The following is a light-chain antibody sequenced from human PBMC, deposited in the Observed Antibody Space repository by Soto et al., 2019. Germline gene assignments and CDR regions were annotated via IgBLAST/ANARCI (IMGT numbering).Light chain of an antibody. CDR3: QQINGSPWT. CDR2: GAS. J-gene: IGKJ1*01. Sequence: IPLSQSPSSLAASVGVTVPITCRPSPAIASFLAWYQQRPGTAPKLLISGASTLQSGVPSRFSGSRSGTDYTLTIASLQPEDFATYYCQQINGSPWTFGQGTKVDIK. V-gene: IGKV1-9*01. CDR1: PAIASF.